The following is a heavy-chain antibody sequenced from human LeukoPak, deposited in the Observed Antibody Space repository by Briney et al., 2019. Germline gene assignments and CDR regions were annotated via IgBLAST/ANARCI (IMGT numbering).Heavy chain of an antibody. Sequence: TLSLTCTVSGGSISSYYWSWIRQPPGKALEWLALIYWDDDKRYSPSLKSRLTITKDTSKNQVVLTMTNMDPVDTATYYCAHSQDIVVVPAATWGQGTLVTVSS. CDR2: IYWDDDK. D-gene: IGHD2-2*01. J-gene: IGHJ4*02. V-gene: IGHV2-5*08. CDR1: GGSISSYYW. CDR3: AHSQDIVVVPAAT.